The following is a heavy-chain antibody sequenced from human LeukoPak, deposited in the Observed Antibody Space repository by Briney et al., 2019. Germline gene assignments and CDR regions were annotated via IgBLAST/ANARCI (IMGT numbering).Heavy chain of an antibody. CDR2: IYSGGST. V-gene: IGHV3-66*01. J-gene: IGHJ4*01. D-gene: IGHD6-13*01. Sequence: GGSLRLSCAVSGFTVTNDYMNWVRQAPGKGLEWVSIIYSGGSTYYADSVKGRFTISRDSSNNTLFLQMSDLRADDSGLYYCATDVRSSPLGFWGHGTLVTVSS. CDR3: ATDVRSSPLGF. CDR1: GFTVTNDY.